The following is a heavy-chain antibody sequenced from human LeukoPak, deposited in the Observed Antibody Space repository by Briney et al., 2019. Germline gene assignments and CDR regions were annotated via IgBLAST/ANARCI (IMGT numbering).Heavy chain of an antibody. CDR1: GGSISSGGYY. V-gene: IGHV4-30-2*01. CDR2: IYHSGST. D-gene: IGHD2-15*01. J-gene: IGHJ4*02. CDR3: ARGGGYSSGLSY. Sequence: SQTLSLTCTVSGGSISSGGYYWSWIRQPPGKGREWIGYIYHSGSTYYNPSLKSRVTISVDRSKNQFSLKLNSVTAADTAVYYCARGGGYSSGLSYWGQGALVTVSS.